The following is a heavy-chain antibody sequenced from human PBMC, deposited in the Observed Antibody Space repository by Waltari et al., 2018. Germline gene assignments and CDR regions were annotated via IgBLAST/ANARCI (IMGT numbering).Heavy chain of an antibody. Sequence: EVQLVASGGGFVQPGGSLRLSCADPGLHFTLFAMFWVRKTPGKGLELVAGISWNNANIAYAASVKGRFTVSRDNARNSLYLRMDSLRPEDTAFYYCVKDVEGAVATYVVDKWGPGALVTVSS. V-gene: IGHV3-9*01. J-gene: IGHJ4*02. CDR1: GLHFTLFA. CDR2: ISWNNANI. CDR3: VKDVEGAVATYVVDK. D-gene: IGHD6-19*01.